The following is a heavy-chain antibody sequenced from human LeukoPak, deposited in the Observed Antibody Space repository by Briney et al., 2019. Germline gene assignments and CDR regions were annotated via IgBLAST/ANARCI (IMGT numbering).Heavy chain of an antibody. V-gene: IGHV3-23*01. Sequence: GGSLRLSCTPSGFTFSRYAMSWVRQAPGKGVEWVSAISDSGGETFYADSVRGRLTISRDNFKNTLYLQINSLRDEDTAVYYCAKPSGSHPNYYFDNWGQGTLVTVSS. CDR1: GFTFSRYA. J-gene: IGHJ4*02. D-gene: IGHD1-26*01. CDR2: ISDSGGET. CDR3: AKPSGSHPNYYFDN.